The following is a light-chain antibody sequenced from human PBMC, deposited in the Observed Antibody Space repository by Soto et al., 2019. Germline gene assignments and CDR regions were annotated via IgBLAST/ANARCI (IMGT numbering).Light chain of an antibody. J-gene: IGLJ2*01. Sequence: QSVLTQPPSASGSPGQSVTISCTGTSSDVGGYNFVSWYRHHPGEAPKLMIYEVTKRPSGVPDRFSGSKSGNTASLTVSGLQAEDEADYYCSSYAGNNNLIFGGGTKLTVL. CDR2: EVT. V-gene: IGLV2-8*01. CDR3: SSYAGNNNLI. CDR1: SSDVGGYNF.